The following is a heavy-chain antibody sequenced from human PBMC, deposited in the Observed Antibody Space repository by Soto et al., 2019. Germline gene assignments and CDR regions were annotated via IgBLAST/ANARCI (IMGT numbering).Heavy chain of an antibody. CDR2: IYYSGST. Sequence: SSETLSLTCTVSGGSISSYYWSWIRQPPGKGLEWIGYIYYSGSTNYNPSLKSRVTVSVDTSKNQFSLKLSSVTAADTAVYYCARDRRYYDSSGYIDYWGQGTLVTVSS. J-gene: IGHJ4*02. D-gene: IGHD3-22*01. CDR3: ARDRRYYDSSGYIDY. V-gene: IGHV4-59*01. CDR1: GGSISSYY.